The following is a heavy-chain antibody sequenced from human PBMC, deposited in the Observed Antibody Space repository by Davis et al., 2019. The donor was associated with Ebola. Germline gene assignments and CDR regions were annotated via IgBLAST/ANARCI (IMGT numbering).Heavy chain of an antibody. CDR1: GGSISSSNW. CDR2: IYHSGST. V-gene: IGHV4-4*02. Sequence: SETLSLTCAVSGGSISSSNWWRWVRQPPGKGLEWIGEIYHSGSTNYNPSLKSRVTISVDKSKNQFSLKLSSVTAADTAVYYCAREKYGGNDLYYYYYAMDVWGQGTTVTVSS. D-gene: IGHD4-23*01. CDR3: AREKYGGNDLYYYYYAMDV. J-gene: IGHJ6*02.